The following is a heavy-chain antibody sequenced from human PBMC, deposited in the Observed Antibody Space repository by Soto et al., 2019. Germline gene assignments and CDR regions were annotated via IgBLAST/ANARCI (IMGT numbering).Heavy chain of an antibody. CDR1: GGSISSYY. D-gene: IGHD1-26*01. J-gene: IGHJ5*02. CDR2: IYYSGST. CDR3: ARVLFGRVAWFDP. Sequence: LSLTCTVSGGSISSYYWSWIRQPPGKGLEWIAYIYYSGSTNYNPSLKSRVTISVDTSKKQFSLKLSPVTAADTAVYYCARVLFGRVAWFDPWGQGTLVTVSS. V-gene: IGHV4-59*01.